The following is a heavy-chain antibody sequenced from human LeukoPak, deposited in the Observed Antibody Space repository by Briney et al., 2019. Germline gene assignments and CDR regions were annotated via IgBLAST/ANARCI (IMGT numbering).Heavy chain of an antibody. CDR2: INQDGSKK. Sequence: PGGSLRLSCAASGFTFNNYWMTWVRQAPGKGLEWVANINQDGSKKYYVDSVKGRFSISRDNAKKSLYLQMNSLRAEDTAEYYCARSFPLFDYWGQGTLVTVSS. V-gene: IGHV3-7*04. CDR1: GFTFNNYW. J-gene: IGHJ4*02. CDR3: ARSFPLFDY.